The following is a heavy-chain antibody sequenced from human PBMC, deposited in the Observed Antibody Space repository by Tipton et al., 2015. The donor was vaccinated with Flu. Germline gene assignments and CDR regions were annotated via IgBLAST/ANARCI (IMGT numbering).Heavy chain of an antibody. CDR2: IYPAGGGI. J-gene: IGHJ3*01. Sequence: QSGAEVKTPGASVKVSCKASGYTFTSYNMHWVRQAPGQGLEWMGIIYPAGGGISYAQKLQGRVIMTRDRSTGTVHMELSTLRSDDTAMYYCARDKGGGTYTLDVWGQGTMVTVSS. CDR1: GYTFTSYN. CDR3: ARDKGGGTYTLDV. D-gene: IGHD1-1*01. V-gene: IGHV1-46*01.